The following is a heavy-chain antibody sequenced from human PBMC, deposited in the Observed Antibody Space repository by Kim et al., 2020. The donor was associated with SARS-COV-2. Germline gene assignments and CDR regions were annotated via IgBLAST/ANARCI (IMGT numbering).Heavy chain of an antibody. CDR2: IYYSGST. V-gene: IGHV4-39*01. CDR3: ASTPRSTFGGVIVRGVDH. J-gene: IGHJ4*02. CDR1: GGSISSSSYY. Sequence: SETLSLTCTVSGGSISSSSYYWGWIRQPPGKGLEWIGSIYYSGSTYYNPSLKSRVTISVDTSKNQFFLKLSSVTAADTAVYYCASTPRSTFGGVIVRGVDHWGQGTLVTVSS. D-gene: IGHD3-16*02.